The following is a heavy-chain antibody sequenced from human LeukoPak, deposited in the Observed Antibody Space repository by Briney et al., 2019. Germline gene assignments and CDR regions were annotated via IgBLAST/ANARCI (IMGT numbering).Heavy chain of an antibody. Sequence: ASVKVSCKASGYTFTSYGISWVRQAPGQGLEWMGWISAYNGNTNYAQKLQGRVTMTTDTSTSTAYMELRSLRSDDTAVYYCAKVAGIGTVTTGTFDYWGQGTLVTVSS. CDR1: GYTFTSYG. J-gene: IGHJ4*02. CDR3: AKVAGIGTVTTGTFDY. V-gene: IGHV1-18*01. CDR2: ISAYNGNT. D-gene: IGHD4-17*01.